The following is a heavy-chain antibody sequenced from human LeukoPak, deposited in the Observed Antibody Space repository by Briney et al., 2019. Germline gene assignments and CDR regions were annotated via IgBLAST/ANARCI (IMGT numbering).Heavy chain of an antibody. J-gene: IGHJ4*02. Sequence: SSETLSLTCTVSGGSIRSSYYYWGWIRQPPGKGLEWIGSIYDSGSTYYNPSLKSRVTISVDTSKNQFSLKLSSVTAADTAVYYCARGYSGSYYDYWGQGTLVTVSS. V-gene: IGHV4-39*07. D-gene: IGHD1-26*01. CDR3: ARGYSGSYYDY. CDR1: GGSIRSSYYY. CDR2: IYDSGST.